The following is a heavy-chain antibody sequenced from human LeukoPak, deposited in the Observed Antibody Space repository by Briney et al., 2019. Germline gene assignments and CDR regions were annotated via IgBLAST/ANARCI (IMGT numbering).Heavy chain of an antibody. CDR1: GYTFTGYY. J-gene: IGHJ6*03. CDR2: INPNSGGT. D-gene: IGHD2/OR15-2a*01. Sequence: ASVKVSCKASGYTFTGYYMHWVRQAPGQGLEWMGWINPNSGGTNYAQKFQGRVTMTRDTSISIAYMELSRLRSDDTAVYYCARDLLPWQATYYMDVWGKGTTVTVSS. V-gene: IGHV1-2*02. CDR3: ARDLLPWQATYYMDV.